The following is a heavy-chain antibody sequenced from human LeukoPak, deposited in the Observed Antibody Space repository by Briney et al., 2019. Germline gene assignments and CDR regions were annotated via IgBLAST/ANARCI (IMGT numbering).Heavy chain of an antibody. D-gene: IGHD6-19*01. CDR1: GYSISSGYY. CDR2: IYYSGST. Sequence: SETLSLTCTVSGYSISSGYYWGWIRQPPGKGLEWIGYIYYSGSTNYNPSLKSRVTISVDTSKNQFSLKLSSVTAADTAVYYCARSLVSQWLPTYYYYYMDVWGKGTTVTISS. J-gene: IGHJ6*03. V-gene: IGHV4-61*01. CDR3: ARSLVSQWLPTYYYYYMDV.